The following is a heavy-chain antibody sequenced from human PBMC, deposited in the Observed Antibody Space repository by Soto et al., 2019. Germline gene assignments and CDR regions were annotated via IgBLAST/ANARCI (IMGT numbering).Heavy chain of an antibody. V-gene: IGHV4-31*03. CDR1: GGSISSGGYY. CDR2: IYYSGST. D-gene: IGHD3-22*01. CDR3: ATLKNYYDSRYFDY. J-gene: IGHJ4*02. Sequence: SETLSLTCTVSGGSISSGGYYWSWIRQHPGKGLEWIGYIYYSGSTYYNPSLKCRVTISVDTSKNQFSLKLSSVTAADTAVYYCATLKNYYDSRYFDYWGQGTLVTVSS.